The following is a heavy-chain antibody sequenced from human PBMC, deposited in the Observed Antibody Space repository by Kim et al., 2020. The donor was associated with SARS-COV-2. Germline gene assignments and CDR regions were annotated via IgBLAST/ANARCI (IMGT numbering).Heavy chain of an antibody. V-gene: IGHV7-4-1*02. CDR3: ARPAVVVVIGIGRVCFGMAV. Sequence: ASVKVSCKASGYTFTSYAMNWVRQAPGQGLEWMGWINTNTGNPTYAQGFTGRFAFSLDTSVSTAYLQISSLKAEDTAVYYCARPAVVVVIGIGRVCFGMAVWGQGTTVTVSS. J-gene: IGHJ6*02. D-gene: IGHD2-21*01. CDR1: GYTFTSYA. CDR2: INTNTGNP.